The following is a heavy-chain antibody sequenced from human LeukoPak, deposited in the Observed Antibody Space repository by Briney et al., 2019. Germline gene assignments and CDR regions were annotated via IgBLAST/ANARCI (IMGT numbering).Heavy chain of an antibody. J-gene: IGHJ2*01. CDR1: GFTVSSNY. CDR3: ARDVSSTEGWYFDR. V-gene: IGHV3-53*01. D-gene: IGHD4-17*01. Sequence: PGGSLRLSCAASGFTVSSNYMTWVRQAPGKGLEWVSVIYSGGSTYYADSVKGRFTVSRDNSRNTLYLQMDSLRVEDTAVYYCARDVSSTEGWYFDRWGRGTLVTVSP. CDR2: IYSGGST.